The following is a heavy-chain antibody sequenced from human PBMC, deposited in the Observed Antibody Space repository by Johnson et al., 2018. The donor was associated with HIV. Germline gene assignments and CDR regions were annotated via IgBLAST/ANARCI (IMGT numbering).Heavy chain of an antibody. J-gene: IGHJ3*02. CDR3: ARGRYAFDI. CDR1: GFIFSSYA. V-gene: IGHV3-64*01. CDR2: ISSNGGST. Sequence: VRLVESGGGLVQPGGSLRLSCAASGFIFSSYAMHWVRQGPGKRLEFVSAISSNGGSTYYANSVKGIFTISRDNSKNTLYLQMNSLRAEDTAVYYCARGRYAFDIWGQGTMVTVSS.